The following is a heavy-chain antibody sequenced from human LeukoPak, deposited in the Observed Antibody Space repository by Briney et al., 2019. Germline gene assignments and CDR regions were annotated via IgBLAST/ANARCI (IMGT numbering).Heavy chain of an antibody. J-gene: IGHJ3*02. V-gene: IGHV4-59*01. CDR2: IYYSGST. D-gene: IGHD2-2*01. Sequence: SETLSLTCTVSGGSISSYYWSWIRQPPGKGLEWIGYIYYSGSTNYNPSLKSRVTISVDTSKNQFSLKLSSVTAADTAVYYCARGPSVVGAFDIWGQGTMVTVPS. CDR3: ARGPSVVGAFDI. CDR1: GGSISSYY.